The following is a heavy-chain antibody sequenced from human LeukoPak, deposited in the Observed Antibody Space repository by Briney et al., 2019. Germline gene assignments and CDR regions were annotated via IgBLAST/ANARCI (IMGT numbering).Heavy chain of an antibody. Sequence: ASVKVSCKASGYTFTSYYMHWVRQAPGQGLEWMGIINPSGGSTSYAQKFQGRVTMTRDTSTSTVYMELSSLRSEDTAVYYCAREDLPETTVTLFDYWGQGTLVTVSS. CDR3: AREDLPETTVTLFDY. D-gene: IGHD4-17*01. V-gene: IGHV1-46*01. CDR1: GYTFTSYY. J-gene: IGHJ4*02. CDR2: INPSGGST.